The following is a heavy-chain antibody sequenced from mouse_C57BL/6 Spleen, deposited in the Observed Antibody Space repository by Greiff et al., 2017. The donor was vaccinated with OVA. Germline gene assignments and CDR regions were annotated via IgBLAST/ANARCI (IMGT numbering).Heavy chain of an antibody. CDR1: GYTFTDYY. CDR3: AKDGNYGNYYAMDY. V-gene: IGHV1-77*01. CDR2: IGPGSGST. D-gene: IGHD2-1*01. Sequence: VKLVESGAELVKPGASVKISCKASGYTFTDYYINWVKQRPGQGLEWIGKIGPGSGSTYYNEKFKGKATLTADKSSSTAYMQLSSLTSEDSAVYFCAKDGNYGNYYAMDYWGQGTSVTVSS. J-gene: IGHJ4*01.